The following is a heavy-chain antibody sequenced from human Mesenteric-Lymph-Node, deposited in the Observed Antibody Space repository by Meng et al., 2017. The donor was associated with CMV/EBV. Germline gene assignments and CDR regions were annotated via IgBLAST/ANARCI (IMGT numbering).Heavy chain of an antibody. J-gene: IGHJ4*02. V-gene: IGHV3-66*01. Sequence: EVHLVGSGGGLVQPGGSLRLSCAGSGFNVRDKYMSWVRQAPGKGLEWVCIIYRGDNTYYIDSVKDRFTVSRDNSKNTMYLQMNSLRVEDTAVYYCTGDSVSNPNLDYWGQGTLVTVSS. CDR3: TGDSVSNPNLDY. CDR1: GFNVRDKY. CDR2: IYRGDNT. D-gene: IGHD3-10*01.